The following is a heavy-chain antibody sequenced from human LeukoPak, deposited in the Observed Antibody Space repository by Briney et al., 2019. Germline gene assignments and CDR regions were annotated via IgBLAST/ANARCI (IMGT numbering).Heavy chain of an antibody. CDR2: ISYDGSNK. D-gene: IGHD4-17*01. J-gene: IGHJ4*02. V-gene: IGHV3-30*18. Sequence: GGFLRLSCAASGFTFSTYGIHWVRQAPGKGLEWVAVISYDGSNKYYADSVKGRFTISRDNSKNTLYLQMNSLRAEDTAVYYCAKETYGVTPFDYWGQGTLVTVSS. CDR1: GFTFSTYG. CDR3: AKETYGVTPFDY.